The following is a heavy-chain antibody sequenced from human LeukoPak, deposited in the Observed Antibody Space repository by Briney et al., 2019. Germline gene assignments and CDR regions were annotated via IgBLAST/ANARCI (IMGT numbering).Heavy chain of an antibody. CDR3: ARDGGLNNQWLDHYYYYYGMDV. V-gene: IGHV3-30-3*01. CDR1: GFTFNNYA. CDR2: ISYDGIRK. D-gene: IGHD6-19*01. Sequence: PGGSLRLSCAASGFTFNNYAIHWVRQAPGKGLEWVGIISYDGIRKYYADSVKGRFTISRDNSKNTLYLQMNSLRTEDTAVYSCARDGGLNNQWLDHYYYYYGMDVWGQGTTVTVSS. J-gene: IGHJ6*02.